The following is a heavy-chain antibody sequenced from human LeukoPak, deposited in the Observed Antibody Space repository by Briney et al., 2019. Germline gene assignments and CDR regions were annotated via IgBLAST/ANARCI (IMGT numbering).Heavy chain of an antibody. Sequence: GGSLRLSCAASGFTFSSYSMNWVRQAPGKGLEWVSSISSSSSYIYYADSVKGRFTISRDNAKNSLYLQMNSLRAEDTAVYYCAREGEALDAFDIWGQGTMVTVSS. V-gene: IGHV3-21*01. J-gene: IGHJ3*02. D-gene: IGHD3-16*01. CDR2: ISSSSSYI. CDR1: GFTFSSYS. CDR3: AREGEALDAFDI.